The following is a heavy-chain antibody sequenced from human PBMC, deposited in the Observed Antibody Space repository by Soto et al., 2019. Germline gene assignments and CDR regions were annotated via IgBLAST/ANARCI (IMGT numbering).Heavy chain of an antibody. J-gene: IGHJ4*02. Sequence: ASVKVSCKASGYTFTIYAMHWVRQAPGQRLEWMGWINAGNGNTKYSQKFQGRVTITRDTSASTAHMELSSLRSEDTAVYYCEGWGNYGNDYWGQGTLVTVSS. CDR1: GYTFTIYA. CDR3: EGWGNYGNDY. CDR2: INAGNGNT. D-gene: IGHD1-7*01. V-gene: IGHV1-3*01.